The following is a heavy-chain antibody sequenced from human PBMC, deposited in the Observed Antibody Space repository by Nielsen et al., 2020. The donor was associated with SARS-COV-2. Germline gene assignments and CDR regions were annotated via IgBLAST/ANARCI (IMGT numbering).Heavy chain of an antibody. D-gene: IGHD5-18*01. J-gene: IGHJ6*04. V-gene: IGHV3-21*01. Sequence: GGSLRLSCAASGFTFSSYSMNWVRQAPGKGLEWVSSISSSSSYIYYADSVKGRFTISRDNAKNSLYLQMNSLRAEDTAVYYCARVRAGIQLWTMQEMDVWGKGTTVTAPQ. CDR1: GFTFSSYS. CDR2: ISSSSSYI. CDR3: ARVRAGIQLWTMQEMDV.